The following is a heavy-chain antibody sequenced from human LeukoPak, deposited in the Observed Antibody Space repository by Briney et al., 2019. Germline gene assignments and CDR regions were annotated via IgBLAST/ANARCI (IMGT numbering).Heavy chain of an antibody. CDR3: AKDPSHVRGTPPLVGYFDY. V-gene: IGHV3-23*01. D-gene: IGHD2-8*02. J-gene: IGHJ4*02. CDR1: GFTFDDYW. Sequence: GGSLRLSCGASGFTFDDYWMSWVRQAPGKGLEWVSAISGSGGSTYYADSVKGRFTISRDNSKNTLYLQMNSLRAEDTAVYYCAKDPSHVRGTPPLVGYFDYWGQGTLVTVSS. CDR2: ISGSGGST.